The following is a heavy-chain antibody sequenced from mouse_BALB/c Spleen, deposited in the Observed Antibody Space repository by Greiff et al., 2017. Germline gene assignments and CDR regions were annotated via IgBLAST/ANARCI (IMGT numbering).Heavy chain of an antibody. CDR2: INSDGGST. CDR3: ARHGYYGNSAWFAY. Sequence: EVKVEESGGGLVQPGESLKLSCESNEYEFPSHDMSWVRKTPEKRLELVAAINSDGGSTYYPDTMERRFIISRDNTKKTLYLQMSSLRSEDTALYYCARHGYYGNSAWFAYWGQGTLVTVSA. V-gene: IGHV5-2*03. J-gene: IGHJ3*01. D-gene: IGHD2-1*01. CDR1: EYEFPSHD.